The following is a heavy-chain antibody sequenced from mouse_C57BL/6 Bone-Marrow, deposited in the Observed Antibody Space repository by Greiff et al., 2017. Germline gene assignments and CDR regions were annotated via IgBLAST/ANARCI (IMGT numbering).Heavy chain of an antibody. J-gene: IGHJ3*01. CDR3: TEGAWFAY. V-gene: IGHV6-3*01. CDR1: GFTFSNYW. Sequence: EVKVVESGGGLVQPGGSMKLSCVASGFTFSNYWMNWVRQSPEKGLEWVAQIRLKSDNYATHYAESVKGRFTISRDDSKSSFYLQMNNLRAEDTGIYYCTEGAWFAYWGQGTLVTVSA. CDR2: IRLKSDNYAT.